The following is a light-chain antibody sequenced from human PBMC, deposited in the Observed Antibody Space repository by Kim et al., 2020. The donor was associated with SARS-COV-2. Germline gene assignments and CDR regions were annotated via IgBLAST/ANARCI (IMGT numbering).Light chain of an antibody. CDR3: QQYYSFPYS. Sequence: SASTGDRVTISCRVSQCFSSYLALYQQKPGTAPELLIYAASSLQSGVPSRFSGSGSGTDFTLTISCLQSEDFATYYCQQYYSFPYSFGQGTKLEI. J-gene: IGKJ2*03. CDR1: QCFSSY. CDR2: AAS. V-gene: IGKV1D-8*01.